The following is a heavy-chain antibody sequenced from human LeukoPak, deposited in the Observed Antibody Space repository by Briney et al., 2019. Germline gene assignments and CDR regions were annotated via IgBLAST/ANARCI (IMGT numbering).Heavy chain of an antibody. Sequence: SGTLSLTCTVSGGSISSGGYYWSWIRQHPGKGLEWIGYIYYSGSTYYNPSLKSRVTISVDTSKNQFSLKLSSVTAADTAVYYCARDGYGDYGDGYWGQGTLVTVSS. D-gene: IGHD4-17*01. CDR3: ARDGYGDYGDGY. J-gene: IGHJ4*02. V-gene: IGHV4-31*03. CDR2: IYYSGST. CDR1: GGSISSGGYY.